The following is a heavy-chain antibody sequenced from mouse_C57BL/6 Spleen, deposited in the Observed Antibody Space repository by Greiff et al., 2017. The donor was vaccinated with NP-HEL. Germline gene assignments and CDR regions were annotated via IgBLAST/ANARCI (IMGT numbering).Heavy chain of an antibody. J-gene: IGHJ1*03. Sequence: QVQLQQSGPELVKPGASVKISCKASGYAFSSSWMNWVKQRPGKGLEWIGRIYPGDGDTNYNGKFKGKATLTADKSSSTAYMQLSSLTSEDSAVYFCARSNYGKGVPYFDVWGTGTTVTVSS. CDR1: GYAFSSSW. V-gene: IGHV1-82*01. CDR2: IYPGDGDT. D-gene: IGHD2-1*01. CDR3: ARSNYGKGVPYFDV.